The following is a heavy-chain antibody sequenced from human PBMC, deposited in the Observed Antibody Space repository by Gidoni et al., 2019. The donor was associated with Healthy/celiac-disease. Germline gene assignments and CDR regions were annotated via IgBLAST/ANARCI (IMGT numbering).Heavy chain of an antibody. J-gene: IGHJ4*02. CDR1: GFTFSNAW. D-gene: IGHD1-1*01. CDR3: TTDIREERVFAGGLIDY. Sequence: EVQLVESGGGLVKPGGSLRLSCAASGFTFSNAWMRWVRQAPGKGLEWVGRIKSKTDGGTTDYAAPVKGRFTISRDDSKNTLYLQMNSLKTEDTAVYYCTTDIREERVFAGGLIDYWGQGTLVTVSS. V-gene: IGHV3-15*01. CDR2: IKSKTDGGTT.